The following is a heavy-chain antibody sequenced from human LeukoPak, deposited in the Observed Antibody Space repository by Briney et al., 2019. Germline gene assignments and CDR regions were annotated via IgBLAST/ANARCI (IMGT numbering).Heavy chain of an antibody. Sequence: SETLSLTCAVYGGSFSGYYWSWVRQPPGKGLEWIGEINHSGSTNYNPSLKSLVTISVDTSKNQFSLKLSSVTAADTAVYYCARGPYGGNSFWYFDLWGRGTLVTVSS. D-gene: IGHD4-23*01. J-gene: IGHJ2*01. V-gene: IGHV4-34*01. CDR1: GGSFSGYY. CDR3: ARGPYGGNSFWYFDL. CDR2: INHSGST.